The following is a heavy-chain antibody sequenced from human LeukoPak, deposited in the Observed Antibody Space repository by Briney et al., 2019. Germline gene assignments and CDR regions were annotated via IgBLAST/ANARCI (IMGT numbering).Heavy chain of an antibody. V-gene: IGHV4-39*01. D-gene: IGHD2-2*02. J-gene: IGHJ4*02. CDR3: ARGRSDIVVVPAAI. CDR1: GGSISSSSYY. CDR2: IYYSGST. Sequence: SETLSLTCTVSGGSISSSSYYWGWIRQPRGKGLEWIGSIYYSGSTYYNPSLKSRVTISVDTSKNQFSLKLSSVTAADTAVYYCARGRSDIVVVPAAIWGQGTLVTVSS.